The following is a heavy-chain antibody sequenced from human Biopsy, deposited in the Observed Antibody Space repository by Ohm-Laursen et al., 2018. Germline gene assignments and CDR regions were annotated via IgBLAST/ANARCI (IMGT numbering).Heavy chain of an antibody. D-gene: IGHD6-6*01. V-gene: IGHV1-8*01. CDR2: MIPSSGKT. CDR1: GYSFSTYE. CDR3: ARGYSRRVSIFEASIYWFDT. J-gene: IGHJ5*02. Sequence: AASVKVSCKASGYSFSTYEVNWVRQARGQGLEWMGWMIPSSGKTGYAQRFQGRVTLTMNTSISTAYMELSGLRSEDTAVYFCARGYSRRVSIFEASIYWFDTWGQGTLVTVSS.